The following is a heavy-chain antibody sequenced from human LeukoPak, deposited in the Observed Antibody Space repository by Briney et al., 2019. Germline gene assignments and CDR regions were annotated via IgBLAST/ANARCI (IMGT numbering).Heavy chain of an antibody. V-gene: IGHV4-59*01. CDR3: ARHQVELYPSLFDY. CDR1: GGSISSYY. CDR2: IYYSGST. D-gene: IGHD1-7*01. Sequence: SETLSLTCTVSGGSISSYYWSWIRQPPGKGLEWIGYIYYSGSTNYNPSLKSRVTISVDTSKNQFSLKLSSVTAADTAVYYCARHQVELYPSLFDYWGQGTLVTVSS. J-gene: IGHJ4*02.